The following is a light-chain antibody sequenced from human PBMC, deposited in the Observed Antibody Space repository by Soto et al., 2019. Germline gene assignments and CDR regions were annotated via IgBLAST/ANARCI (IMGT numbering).Light chain of an antibody. Sequence: QSVLTQPASVSGSPGQSITISCTGTSSDVGGYNYVSWYQQHPGKAPKLMIYEVSNRPSGVSNRFSGSKSGNTASLTISGLQAEEEADYYCSSYTSSSTPFNVFGTGTKLTVL. V-gene: IGLV2-14*01. CDR1: SSDVGGYNY. J-gene: IGLJ1*01. CDR3: SSYTSSSTPFNV. CDR2: EVS.